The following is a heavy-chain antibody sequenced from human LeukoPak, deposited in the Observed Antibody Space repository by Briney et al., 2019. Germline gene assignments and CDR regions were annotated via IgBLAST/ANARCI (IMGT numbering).Heavy chain of an antibody. V-gene: IGHV4-39*07. J-gene: IGHJ6*03. D-gene: IGHD2-15*01. CDR2: IYYSGST. CDR3: ASFYCSGGSCYQYFSYYYMDV. Sequence: SETLSLTCTVSGGSISSSSYYWGWIRQPPGKGLEWIGSIYYSGSTYYNPSLRSRVTISVDTSKNQFSLKLSSVTAADTAVYYCASFYCSGGSCYQYFSYYYMDVWGKGTTVTISS. CDR1: GGSISSSSYY.